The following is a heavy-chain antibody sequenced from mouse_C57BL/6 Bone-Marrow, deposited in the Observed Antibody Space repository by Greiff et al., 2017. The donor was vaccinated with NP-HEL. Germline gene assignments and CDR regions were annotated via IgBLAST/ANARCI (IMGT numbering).Heavy chain of an antibody. D-gene: IGHD2-3*01. CDR3: ARRSDGYFWYFDV. CDR1: EYEFPSHD. J-gene: IGHJ1*03. Sequence: EVQLMESGGGLVQPGESLKLSCESNEYEFPSHDMSWVRKTPEKRLELVATINSDGGSTYYPDTMERRFIISRDNTKKTLYLQMSSLRSEDTALYYCARRSDGYFWYFDVWGTGTTVTVSS. V-gene: IGHV5-2*01. CDR2: INSDGGST.